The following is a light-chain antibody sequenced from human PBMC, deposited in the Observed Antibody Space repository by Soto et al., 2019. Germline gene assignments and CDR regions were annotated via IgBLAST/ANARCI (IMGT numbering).Light chain of an antibody. CDR2: EAS. CDR1: QGIGNV. CDR3: LQDYVYPWT. Sequence: ASQVSQSPSSLSASVRNRVTISCRASQGIGNVLGWYQQKPGKAPKLLIYEASTLQTGVASRFSGSGSGTDFTLTISSLPPEDFATYYCLQDYVYPWTFGQGTKVEVK. V-gene: IGKV1-6*01. J-gene: IGKJ1*01.